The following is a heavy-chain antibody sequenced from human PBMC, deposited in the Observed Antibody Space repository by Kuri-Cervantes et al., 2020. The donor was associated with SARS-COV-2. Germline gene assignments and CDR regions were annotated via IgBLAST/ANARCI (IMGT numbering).Heavy chain of an antibody. V-gene: IGHV4-30-2*01. J-gene: IGHJ4*02. CDR3: ARLTMIVANYYFDY. Sequence: LRLSCVVSGGSISSGGYSWSWIRQPPGKGLEWIVYIYHSGSTYYNPSLKSRVTISEDRSKNQFSLKLNSVTAADTAVYYCARLTMIVANYYFDYWGQGTLVTVSS. CDR1: GGSISSGGYS. CDR2: IYHSGST. D-gene: IGHD3-22*01.